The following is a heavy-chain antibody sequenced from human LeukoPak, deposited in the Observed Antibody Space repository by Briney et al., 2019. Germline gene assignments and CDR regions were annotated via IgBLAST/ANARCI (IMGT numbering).Heavy chain of an antibody. CDR2: IIPIFGTA. V-gene: IGHV1-69*13. J-gene: IGHJ5*02. Sequence: SVKVSRKASGGTFSSYAISWVRQAPGQGLEWMGGIIPIFGTANYAQKFQGRVTITADESTSTAYMELSSLRSEDTAFYYCASARATAMEDNWFDPWGQGTLVTVSS. D-gene: IGHD5-18*01. CDR3: ASARATAMEDNWFDP. CDR1: GGTFSSYA.